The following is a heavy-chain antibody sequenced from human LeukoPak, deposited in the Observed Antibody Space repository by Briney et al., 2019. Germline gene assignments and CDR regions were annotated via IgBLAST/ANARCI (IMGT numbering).Heavy chain of an antibody. V-gene: IGHV3-23*01. CDR2: VSGSGGST. D-gene: IGHD6-19*01. Sequence: GGSLRLSCAASGFTFNTYAMSWVRQAPGKGLEWVSVVSGSGGSTYYADSVNGRFTISRDNSKNTLYLQMNSLRAEDTAVYYCAKGLAVAGTTPPYYYYGMDVWGQGTTVTVSS. CDR3: AKGLAVAGTTPPYYYYGMDV. J-gene: IGHJ6*02. CDR1: GFTFNTYA.